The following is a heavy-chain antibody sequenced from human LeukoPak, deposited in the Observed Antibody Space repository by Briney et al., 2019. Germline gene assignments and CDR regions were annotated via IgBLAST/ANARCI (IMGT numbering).Heavy chain of an antibody. CDR1: GFTFSSYT. J-gene: IGHJ4*02. CDR3: ATGGTYFDC. CDR2: ISTTSSYI. Sequence: PRGSLRLSCAASGFTFSSYTMSWVRQAPGEGLEWVASISTTSSYIYYADSVTGRFTISRDNAKNSLYLQMNSLRAEDTAVYYCATGGTYFDCWGQGTLVTVSS. D-gene: IGHD1-26*01. V-gene: IGHV3-21*01.